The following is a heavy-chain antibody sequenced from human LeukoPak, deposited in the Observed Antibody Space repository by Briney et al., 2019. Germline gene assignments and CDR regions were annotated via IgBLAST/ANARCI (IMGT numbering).Heavy chain of an antibody. J-gene: IGHJ3*02. V-gene: IGHV4-61*02. Sequence: SETLSLTCTVSGGSISSGSYYWSWIRQPAGKGLEWIGRIYTSGSTNYNPSLKSRVTISVDTSKNQFSLKLSSVTAADTAVYYCARVMWFGEFNAFDIWGQGTMVTVSS. CDR2: IYTSGST. CDR3: ARVMWFGEFNAFDI. CDR1: GGSISSGSYY. D-gene: IGHD3-10*01.